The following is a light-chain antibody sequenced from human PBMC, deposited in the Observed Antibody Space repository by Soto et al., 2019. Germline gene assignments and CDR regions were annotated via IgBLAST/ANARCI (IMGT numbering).Light chain of an antibody. CDR3: QQRSNWPPLT. CDR1: QSVSSY. Sequence: EIVLTQSPATLSLSPGERATLSCRASQSVSSYLAWYQQKPGQAPRLLIYDASNRATGIPARFSGSGSGTGFTLTISILEPEDFAVYYCQQRSNWPPLTFGGGTKVEIK. J-gene: IGKJ4*01. V-gene: IGKV3-11*01. CDR2: DAS.